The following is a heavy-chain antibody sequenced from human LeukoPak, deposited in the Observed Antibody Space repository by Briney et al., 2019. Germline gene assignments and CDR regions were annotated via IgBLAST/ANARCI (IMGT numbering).Heavy chain of an antibody. CDR2: ISGSGGST. CDR1: GFTFSSYA. V-gene: IGHV3-23*01. J-gene: IGHJ4*02. CDR3: AKSAGWQQLGRLDY. D-gene: IGHD6-13*01. Sequence: GGSLRLSCAASGFTFSSYAMSWVRQAPGKGLEWVSAISGSGGSTYYADSVKGRFTISRDNSKNTLYLQMDSLRAEDTAVYYCAKSAGWQQLGRLDYWGQGTLVTVSS.